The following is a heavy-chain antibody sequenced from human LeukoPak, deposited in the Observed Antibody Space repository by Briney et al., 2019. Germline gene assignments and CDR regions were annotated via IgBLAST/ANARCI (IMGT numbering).Heavy chain of an antibody. CDR2: IYHGGST. CDR3: ATEISGITTLVTRPFDY. V-gene: IGHV4-39*07. J-gene: IGHJ4*02. CDR1: RGSISSSSYY. Sequence: SETLSLTCTVSRGSISSSSYYWGWIRQPPGRGLEWIGSIYHGGSTYYNPSLKSRVTISVDTSKNQFSLKLSSVTAADTAVYYCATEISGITTLVTRPFDYWGQGILVTVSS. D-gene: IGHD4-23*01.